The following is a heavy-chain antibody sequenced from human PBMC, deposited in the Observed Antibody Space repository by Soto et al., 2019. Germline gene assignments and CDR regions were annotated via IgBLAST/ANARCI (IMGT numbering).Heavy chain of an antibody. CDR2: MNPNRGNT. Sequence: ASVKVSCKASGYTFTSYDINWVRQATGQGLEWMGWMNPNRGNTGYAQKFQGGVTMTRNTSISTAYMELRSLRSEDTAVYYCARVQYDFWSGSKAFDIWGQGTMVTVSS. V-gene: IGHV1-8*01. D-gene: IGHD3-3*01. J-gene: IGHJ3*02. CDR1: GYTFTSYD. CDR3: ARVQYDFWSGSKAFDI.